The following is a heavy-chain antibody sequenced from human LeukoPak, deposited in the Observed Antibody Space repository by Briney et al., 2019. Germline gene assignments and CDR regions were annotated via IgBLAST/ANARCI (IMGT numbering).Heavy chain of an antibody. V-gene: IGHV1-8*02. CDR3: ARGRPTNLGGTY. CDR2: MNPNSGNT. Sequence: ASVRVSCKASGYTFTSHHINWVRQAAGQGLEWMGWMNPNSGNTAYAQKFQGRVTMTWDTSINTAYMELGSLRSEDTAVYYCARGRPTNLGGTYWGQGTLVTVSS. D-gene: IGHD7-27*01. J-gene: IGHJ4*02. CDR1: GYTFTSHH.